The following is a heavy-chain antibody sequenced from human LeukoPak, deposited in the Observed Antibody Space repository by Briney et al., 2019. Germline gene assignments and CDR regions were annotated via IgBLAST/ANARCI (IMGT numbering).Heavy chain of an antibody. CDR1: GGSFSGYY. D-gene: IGHD2-21*02. V-gene: IGHV4-34*01. Sequence: SETLSLTCAVYGGSFSGYYWSRIRQPPGKGLEWIGEINHSGSTNYNPSLKSRVTISVDTSKNQFSLKLSPVTAADTAVYYCARLPGVTYYYYYMDVWGKGTTVTVSS. J-gene: IGHJ6*03. CDR3: ARLPGVTYYYYYMDV. CDR2: INHSGST.